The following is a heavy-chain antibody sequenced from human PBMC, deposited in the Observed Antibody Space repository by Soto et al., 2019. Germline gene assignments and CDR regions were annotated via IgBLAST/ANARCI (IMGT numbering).Heavy chain of an antibody. V-gene: IGHV1-46*01. CDR3: ARWAPDAFHV. Sequence: AASVKVSCKASGYSFTTYNIHWVRQAPGQGLEWMGVVNPSSGSTSYAQKFQGRVTITRDTSTSTVYMELSSLRSEDAAVYYCARWAPDAFHVWG. CDR1: GYSFTTYN. J-gene: IGHJ3*01. CDR2: VNPSSGST.